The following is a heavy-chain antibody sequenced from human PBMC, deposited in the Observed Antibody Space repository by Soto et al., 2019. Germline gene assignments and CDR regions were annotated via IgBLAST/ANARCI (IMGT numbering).Heavy chain of an antibody. CDR1: GGSISSDY. V-gene: IGHV4-59*01. CDR2: IYYSGST. Sequence: SETLSLTCTVSGGSISSDYWSWIRQPPGKGLEWIGYIYYSGSTNYNPSLKSRVTTSVDTSKNQFSLKLSSVTAADTAVYYCARVVAGDIVVVPAAVEPAPGGDYYDGLDGWGQGTTVTVSS. CDR3: ARVVAGDIVVVPAAVEPAPGGDYYDGLDG. D-gene: IGHD2-2*01. J-gene: IGHJ6*02.